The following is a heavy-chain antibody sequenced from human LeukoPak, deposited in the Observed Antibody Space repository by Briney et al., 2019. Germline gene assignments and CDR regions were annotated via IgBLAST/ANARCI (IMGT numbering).Heavy chain of an antibody. V-gene: IGHV1-69*13. J-gene: IGHJ5*02. Sequence: SVEVSCKASGGTFSSYAISWVRQAPGQGLEWMGGIIPIFGTANYAQKFQGRVTITADESTSTAYMELSSLRSDDTAVYYCARDVASATSLQWFDLWGQGTLVTVSS. CDR2: IIPIFGTA. CDR1: GGTFSSYA. D-gene: IGHD6-25*01. CDR3: ARDVASATSLQWFDL.